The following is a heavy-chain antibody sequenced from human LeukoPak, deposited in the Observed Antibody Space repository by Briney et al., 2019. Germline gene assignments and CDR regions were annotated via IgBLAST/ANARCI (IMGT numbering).Heavy chain of an antibody. J-gene: IGHJ5*02. CDR1: GFTFSSYA. CDR2: ISGSGGST. CDR3: AKDQRVVVVPAAINWFDP. D-gene: IGHD2-2*01. V-gene: IGHV3-23*01. Sequence: PGGSLRLSCAASGFTFSSYAMSWVRQAPGKGLEWVSAISGSGGSTYYADSVKGRFTISRDNSKNTLYLQTNSLRAEDTAVYYCAKDQRVVVVPAAINWFDPWGQGTLVTVSS.